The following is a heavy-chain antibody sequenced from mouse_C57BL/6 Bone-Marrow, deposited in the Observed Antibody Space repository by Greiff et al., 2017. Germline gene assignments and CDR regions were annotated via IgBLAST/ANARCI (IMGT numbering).Heavy chain of an antibody. CDR3: AREDYYGSSYAWFAY. CDR2: ISSGGSYT. V-gene: IGHV5-6*01. J-gene: IGHJ3*01. D-gene: IGHD1-1*01. CDR1: GFTFSSYG. Sequence: EVQLVESGGDLAKPGGSLKLSCAASGFTFSSYGMSWVRQTPDKRLEWVATISSGGSYTYYPDSVKGRFTISRDNAQNTLYLQMRSLKSVETAMYDGAREDYYGSSYAWFAYWGQGTLVTVSA.